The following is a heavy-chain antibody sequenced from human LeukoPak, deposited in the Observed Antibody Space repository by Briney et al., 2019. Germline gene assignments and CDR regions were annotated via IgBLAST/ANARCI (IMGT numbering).Heavy chain of an antibody. D-gene: IGHD2-2*02. CDR1: GGSISSSSYY. V-gene: IGHV4-39*01. J-gene: IGHJ4*02. CDR2: IYYSGST. Sequence: HSETLSLTCTVSGGSISSSSYYWGWIRQPPGKGLEWIGSIYYSGSTYYNPSLKSRVTISVDTSKNQFSLKLSSVTAADTAVYYCARNQLLYRRFDYWGQGTLVTVSS. CDR3: ARNQLLYRRFDY.